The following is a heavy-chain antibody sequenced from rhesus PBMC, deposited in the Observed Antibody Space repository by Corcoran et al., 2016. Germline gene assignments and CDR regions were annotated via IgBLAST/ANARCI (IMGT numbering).Heavy chain of an antibody. J-gene: IGHJ4*01. D-gene: IGHD3-16*01. V-gene: IGHV4S10*01. CDR1: GGSFSDSYR. CDR3: ARESYYYSGSYYSDY. CDR2: IYGRSTST. Sequence: QVQLQESGPGLVKPSETLSLTCAVSGGSFSDSYRWSWIRQPPGKGLEWIGYIYGRSTSTTYNPSLKCRVNISKDTSKNQFSLRLSSVTAADTAVYYCARESYYYSGSYYSDYWGQGVLVTVSS.